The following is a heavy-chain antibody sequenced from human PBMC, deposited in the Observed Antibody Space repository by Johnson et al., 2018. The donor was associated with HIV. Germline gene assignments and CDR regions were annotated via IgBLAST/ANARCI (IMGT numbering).Heavy chain of an antibody. Sequence: QMQLVESGGGVVQPGGSLRLSCAASGFTFSSYAMHWVRQAPGKGLEWVAVISYDGSNKYYADSVKGRFTISRDNSKNTLYLQMNSLRAEDTAVYYCARANSTWDAFDIWGQGTMVTVSS. CDR1: GFTFSSYA. J-gene: IGHJ3*02. CDR2: ISYDGSNK. D-gene: IGHD2/OR15-2a*01. V-gene: IGHV3-30-3*01. CDR3: ARANSTWDAFDI.